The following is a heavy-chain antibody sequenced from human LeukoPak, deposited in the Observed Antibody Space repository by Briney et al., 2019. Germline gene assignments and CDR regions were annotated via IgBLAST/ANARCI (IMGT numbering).Heavy chain of an antibody. J-gene: IGHJ6*02. CDR1: GFTFSSYW. CDR3: ERGGGASLLLWGGESYYYYGMDV. V-gene: IGHV3-23*01. D-gene: IGHD2-21*01. CDR2: ISGSGGST. Sequence: PGGSLRLSCAASGFTFSSYWMSWVRQAPGKGLEWVSAISGSGGSTYYADSVKGRFTISRDNSKNTLYLQMNSLRAEDTAVYYGERGGGASLLLWGGESYYYYGMDVWGQGTTVTVSS.